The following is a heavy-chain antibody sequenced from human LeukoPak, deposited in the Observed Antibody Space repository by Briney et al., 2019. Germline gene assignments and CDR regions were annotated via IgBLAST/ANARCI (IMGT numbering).Heavy chain of an antibody. J-gene: IGHJ6*02. CDR1: GFTFRIYW. V-gene: IGHV3-7*04. CDR3: ARDYFYPMDV. Sequence: AGSLKLSCEASGFTFRIYWMSWVRQAPGKGLEWVANIKHDGSEKYYVDSVKGRFTISRDNAKNSLYLQMNSLRAEDTAVYYCARDYFYPMDVWGQGTTVTVSS. CDR2: IKHDGSEK.